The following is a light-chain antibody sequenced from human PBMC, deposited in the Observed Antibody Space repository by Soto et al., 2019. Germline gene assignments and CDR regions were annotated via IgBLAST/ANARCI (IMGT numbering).Light chain of an antibody. J-gene: IGLJ3*02. V-gene: IGLV1-47*02. CDR3: AAWDDSLSGQGV. CDR1: SSNIGSNY. Sequence: QPVLTQPPSASGTPGQRVTISCSGSSSNIGSNYVYWYQQLPGTAPKLLIYSNNQRPSGVPARFSGSKSGTSASLAISGLRSEDEADYYCAAWDDSLSGQGVFGGGTKLTVL. CDR2: SNN.